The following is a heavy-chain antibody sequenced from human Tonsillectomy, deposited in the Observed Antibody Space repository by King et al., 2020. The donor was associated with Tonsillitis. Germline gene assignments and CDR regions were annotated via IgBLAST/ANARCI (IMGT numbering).Heavy chain of an antibody. CDR2: ISYDGSNK. J-gene: IGHJ6*02. D-gene: IGHD3-10*01. CDR1: GFTFSSYA. Sequence: VQLVESGGGVVQPGRSLRLSCAASGFTFSSYAMHWVRQAPGKGLEWVAVISYDGSNKYYADSVKGRFTISRDNSKNTLYLQMNSLRAEDTAVYYCARDLRGSGRYYGMDVWGQGTTVTVSS. V-gene: IGHV3-30*04. CDR3: ARDLRGSGRYYGMDV.